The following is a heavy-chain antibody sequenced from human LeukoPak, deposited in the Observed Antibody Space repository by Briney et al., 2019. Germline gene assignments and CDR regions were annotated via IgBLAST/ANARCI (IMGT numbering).Heavy chain of an antibody. Sequence: PGGSLRLSCTASGFTFSYYAMHWVRQVPGEGLVWVSRIDPDASASTYADSVKGRFTISRDNAKNTLWLQMNSLRADDAAVYYCAGVRAGGNRAFDVWGQGTVVAVSS. CDR1: GFTFSYYA. CDR2: IDPDASAS. CDR3: AGVRAGGNRAFDV. J-gene: IGHJ3*01. V-gene: IGHV3-74*01. D-gene: IGHD4-23*01.